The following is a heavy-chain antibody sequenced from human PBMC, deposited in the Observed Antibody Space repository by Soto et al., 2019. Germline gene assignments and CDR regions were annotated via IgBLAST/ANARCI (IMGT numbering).Heavy chain of an antibody. CDR2: IYYSGST. V-gene: IGHV4-59*01. CDR3: AREVATSYYNWFDP. D-gene: IGHD5-12*01. J-gene: IGHJ5*02. Sequence: SETLSLTYTVSGGSISSYYWSWIRQPPGKGLEWIGYIYYSGSTNYNPSLKSRVTISVDTSKNQFSLKLSSVTAADTAVYYCAREVATSYYNWFDPWGQGTPVTVSS. CDR1: GGSISSYY.